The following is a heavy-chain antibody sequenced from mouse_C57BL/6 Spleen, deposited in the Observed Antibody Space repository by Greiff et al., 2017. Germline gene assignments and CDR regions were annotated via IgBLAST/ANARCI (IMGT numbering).Heavy chain of an antibody. CDR1: GYTFTSYW. Sequence: EVKLQESGTVLARPGASVKMSCKTSGYTFTSYWMHWVKQRPGQGLEWIGAISPGNSDTSYNQKFKGKAKLTAVTSASTAYMELSRLTNEDSADYYCTIQLYYYGSSFADWGQGTTLTVSS. V-gene: IGHV1-5*01. J-gene: IGHJ2*01. D-gene: IGHD1-1*01. CDR2: ISPGNSDT. CDR3: TIQLYYYGSSFAD.